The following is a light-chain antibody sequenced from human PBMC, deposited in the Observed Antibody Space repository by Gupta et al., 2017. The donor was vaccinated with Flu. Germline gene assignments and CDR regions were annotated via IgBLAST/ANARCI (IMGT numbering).Light chain of an antibody. CDR2: DVS. CDR1: SSDVGGYNF. Sequence: TSSDVGGYNFVSWYHHYPGEAPRLIIYDVSVRPSGVSSRFSGSKSGNTAYLTISGLQSEDDGDYYCSSYTRIRTRIFGTGTKVTVL. CDR3: SSYTRIRTRI. J-gene: IGLJ1*01. V-gene: IGLV2-14*03.